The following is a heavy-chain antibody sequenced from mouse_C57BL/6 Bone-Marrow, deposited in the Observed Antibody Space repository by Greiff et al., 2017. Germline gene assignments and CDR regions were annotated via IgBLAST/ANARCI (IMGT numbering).Heavy chain of an antibody. CDR2: ISAGGSYT. V-gene: IGHV5-4*03. D-gene: IGHD6-1*01. CDR3: ARGLTTLFAY. CDR1: GFTFSSYA. J-gene: IGHJ3*01. Sequence: EVMLVESGGGLVKPGGSLKLSCAASGFTFSSYAMSWVRQTPEKRLEWVATISAGGSYTYYPDNVKGRFTISRDNAKNNLYLQMSHLKSEDTAMYYCARGLTTLFAYWGQGTLVTVSA.